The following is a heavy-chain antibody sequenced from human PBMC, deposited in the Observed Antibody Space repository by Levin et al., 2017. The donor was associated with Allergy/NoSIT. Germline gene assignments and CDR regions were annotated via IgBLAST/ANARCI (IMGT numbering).Heavy chain of an antibody. CDR2: IYSGGST. CDR1: GFTVSSNY. V-gene: IGHV3-53*01. Sequence: PGESLKISCAASGFTVSSNYMSWVRQAPGKGLEWVSVIYSGGSTYYADSVKGRFTISRDNSKNTLYLQMNSLRAEDTAVYYCARELNQDAFDIWGQGTMVTVSS. J-gene: IGHJ3*02. CDR3: ARELNQDAFDI. D-gene: IGHD1-14*01.